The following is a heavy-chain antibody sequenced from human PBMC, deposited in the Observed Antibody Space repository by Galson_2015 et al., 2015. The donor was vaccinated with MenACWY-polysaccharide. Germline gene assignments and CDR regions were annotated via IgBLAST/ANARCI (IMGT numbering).Heavy chain of an antibody. CDR3: ASARAQTHYFEF. V-gene: IGHV1-8*01. CDR2: MNPNSGNT. CDR1: GYSFTSND. Sequence: SVKVSCKASGYSFTSNDTNWVRQATGQGLEWMGWMNPNSGNTGYSQRFQGRVTMTRNTSISTAYMELSSLGSDDTAIYYCASARAQTHYFEFWGQGTLVTVSS. J-gene: IGHJ4*02.